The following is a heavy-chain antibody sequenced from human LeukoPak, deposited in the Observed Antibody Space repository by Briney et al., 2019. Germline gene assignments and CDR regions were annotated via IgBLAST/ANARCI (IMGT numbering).Heavy chain of an antibody. V-gene: IGHV4-4*07. D-gene: IGHD1-26*01. J-gene: IGHJ3*02. CDR2: IYTSGST. Sequence: SETLSLTCTVSGGSISSYYRSWIRQPAGKGLEWIGRIYTSGSTNYNPSLKSRVTMSVDTSKNQFSLKLSSVTAADTAVYYCARVGATGGAFDIWGQGTMVTVSS. CDR3: ARVGATGGAFDI. CDR1: GGSISSYY.